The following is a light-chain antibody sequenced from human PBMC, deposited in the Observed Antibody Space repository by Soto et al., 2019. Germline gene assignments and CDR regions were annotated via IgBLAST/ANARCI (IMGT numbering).Light chain of an antibody. V-gene: IGKV1-27*01. J-gene: IGKJ1*01. CDR2: AAS. CDR3: QKYNSAPRT. CDR1: QGINNF. Sequence: DIQMTQSPSSLSASVGDRVTITCRASQGINNFLAWYQQRPGRAPQLLIYAASALHSGVPSRVSGSGSGTDFTLTISSLQPDDVGTYYCQKYNSAPRTFGQGTKVDIK.